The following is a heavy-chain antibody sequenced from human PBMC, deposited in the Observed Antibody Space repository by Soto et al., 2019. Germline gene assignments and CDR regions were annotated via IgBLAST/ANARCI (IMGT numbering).Heavy chain of an antibody. D-gene: IGHD2-15*01. CDR1: GGSISSSSHH. V-gene: IGHV4-39*01. CDR3: ARHKDCSGGSCNAVGYYYGLDV. CDR2: IYHSGTT. Sequence: SETLSLTCTVSGGSISSSSHHWGWIRQPPGKGLEWIGSIYHSGTTYYNPPLKSRVTISVDTSKNQFSLRLSSVTAADTAVYYFARHKDCSGGSCNAVGYYYGLDVWGQVTTVTVSS. J-gene: IGHJ6*02.